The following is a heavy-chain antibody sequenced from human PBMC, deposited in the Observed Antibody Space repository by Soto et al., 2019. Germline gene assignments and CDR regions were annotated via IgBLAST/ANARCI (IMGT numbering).Heavy chain of an antibody. V-gene: IGHV1-18*01. Sequence: ASVQVSCKASGSTFTSYGISWVRQAPGQGLEWMGWISAYNGNTNYAQKLQGRVTMTTDTSTSTAYMELRSLRSDDTAVYYCARDPGTDYGDYTFDYWGQGTLVTVSS. J-gene: IGHJ4*02. CDR3: ARDPGTDYGDYTFDY. D-gene: IGHD4-17*01. CDR2: ISAYNGNT. CDR1: GSTFTSYG.